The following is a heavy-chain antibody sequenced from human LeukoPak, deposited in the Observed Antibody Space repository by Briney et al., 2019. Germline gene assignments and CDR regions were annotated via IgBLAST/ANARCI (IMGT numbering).Heavy chain of an antibody. J-gene: IGHJ3*01. CDR1: GFTFSYYA. CDR3: AKDPNGDYIGAFDF. Sequence: QPGGSLRLSCAASGFTFSYYAMIWVRQAPGRGLEWVSAITGGGGTFYGDSAKGRFTISRDNSKNILYLQMNFLRADDTAVYYCAKDPNGDYIGAFDFWGQGIMVTVSS. V-gene: IGHV3-23*01. CDR2: ITGGGGT. D-gene: IGHD4-17*01.